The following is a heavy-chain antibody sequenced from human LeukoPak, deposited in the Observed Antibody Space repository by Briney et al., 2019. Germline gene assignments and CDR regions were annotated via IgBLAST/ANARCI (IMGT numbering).Heavy chain of an antibody. CDR2: ISYDGSNK. Sequence: PGRSLRLSCAASGITFSSYGMYWVRQAPGKGLEWVAVISYDGSNKYYADSVKGRFTISRDNSKNTLYLQMNSLRTEDTAVYYCAKGRIVIAPTVAGLFDYWGQGTLVTVSS. V-gene: IGHV3-30*18. CDR3: AKGRIVIAPTVAGLFDY. J-gene: IGHJ4*02. CDR1: GITFSSYG. D-gene: IGHD2-2*01.